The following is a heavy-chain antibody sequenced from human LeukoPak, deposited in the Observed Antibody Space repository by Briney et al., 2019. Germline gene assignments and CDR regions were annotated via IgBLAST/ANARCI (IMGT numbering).Heavy chain of an antibody. V-gene: IGHV3-23*01. CDR3: AKNPGYCSGGSCYTLYYYYMDV. J-gene: IGHJ6*03. Sequence: QPGGSLRLSCVASGFTFSSHGMNWVRQGPGKGLEWVSGISGSGDITYYADSVKGRFTISRDNSKNTLYLQMNSLRAEDTAVYYCAKNPGYCSGGSCYTLYYYYMDVWGKGTTVTVSS. CDR1: GFTFSSHG. CDR2: ISGSGDIT. D-gene: IGHD2-15*01.